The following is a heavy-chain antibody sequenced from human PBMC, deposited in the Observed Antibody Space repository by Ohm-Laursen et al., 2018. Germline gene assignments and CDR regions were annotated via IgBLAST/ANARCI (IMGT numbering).Heavy chain of an antibody. V-gene: IGHV3-23*01. CDR2: ITGSGGGI. J-gene: IGHJ4*02. D-gene: IGHD1-26*01. CDR3: AKISRYSGSDSASRDTYYFDN. Sequence: SLRLSCAASGFTFSTYAMSWVRQAPGKGLEWVSAITGSGGGIYYADSVKGWFTISRDNFKNTLYLQMSGQRAEDTAVYFCAKISRYSGSDSASRDTYYFDNWGQGTLVTVSS. CDR1: GFTFSTYA.